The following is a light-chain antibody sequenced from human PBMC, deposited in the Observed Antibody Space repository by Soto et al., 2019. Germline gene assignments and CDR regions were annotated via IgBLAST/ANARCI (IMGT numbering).Light chain of an antibody. CDR1: QSISSY. V-gene: IGKV1-39*01. CDR2: AAS. Sequence: DIQMTQSPSSLSASVGDRVTITCRASQSISSYLNWYQQKPGKPPERLIYAASTLQSGVPSRFSGSGSGTDFTLTISSLQPEDFATYYCQQSYSIPITFGQGTRLEIK. J-gene: IGKJ5*01. CDR3: QQSYSIPIT.